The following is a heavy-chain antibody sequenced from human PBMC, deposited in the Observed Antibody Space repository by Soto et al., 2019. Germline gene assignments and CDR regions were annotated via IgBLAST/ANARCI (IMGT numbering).Heavy chain of an antibody. CDR2: ISGYNGDT. CDR1: GYRFTSYG. J-gene: IGHJ6*02. CDR3: AKNGQPPYYYYGLDV. V-gene: IGHV1-18*01. D-gene: IGHD2-8*01. Sequence: ASVKVSCKASGYRFTSYGISWVRQAPGQGLEWLGWISGYNGDTNYAQKFQGRVSMTIDTSTTTAYMELRSLTSDDTAVYYCAKNGQPPYYYYGLDVWGQGTKVTVSS.